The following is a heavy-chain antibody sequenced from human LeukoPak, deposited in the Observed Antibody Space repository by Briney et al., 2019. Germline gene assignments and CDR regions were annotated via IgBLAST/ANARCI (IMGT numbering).Heavy chain of an antibody. Sequence: ASVRVSCKASGYTFTGYYMHWVRQAPGQGLEWMGWINPNSGGTNYAQKFQGRVTMTRDTSISTAYMELSRLRSDDTAVYYCARDRGIAVAFGFDYWGQGTLVTVSS. CDR3: ARDRGIAVAFGFDY. J-gene: IGHJ4*02. CDR1: GYTFTGYY. CDR2: INPNSGGT. D-gene: IGHD6-19*01. V-gene: IGHV1-2*02.